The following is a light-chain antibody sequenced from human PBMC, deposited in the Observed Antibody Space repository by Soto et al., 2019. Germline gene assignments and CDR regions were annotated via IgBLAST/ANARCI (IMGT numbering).Light chain of an antibody. CDR3: QKYDSAPWT. J-gene: IGKJ1*01. CDR2: AES. Sequence: DIQMTQSPSSLSASVGDTVTITCRASQPISNYVAWYQQKAGKVPKLLMYAESTVPSGAPSRFSGSGVGTDFTLTISSLQPEDVATYYCQKYDSAPWTFGQGTKVDI. V-gene: IGKV1-27*01. CDR1: QPISNY.